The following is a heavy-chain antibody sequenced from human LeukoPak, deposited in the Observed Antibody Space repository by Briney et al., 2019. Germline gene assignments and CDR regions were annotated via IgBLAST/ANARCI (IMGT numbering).Heavy chain of an antibody. CDR2: IYHSGST. J-gene: IGHJ5*02. V-gene: IGHV4-34*01. CDR3: ASRYSGSYVVDP. Sequence: PSETLSLTCAVYGGSFSGYYWSWIRQPPWKGLEWIGEIYHSGSTNYNPSLKSRVTISVDKSKNQFSLKLSSVTAADTAVYYCASRYSGSYVVDPWGQGTLVTVSS. CDR1: GGSFSGYY. D-gene: IGHD1-26*01.